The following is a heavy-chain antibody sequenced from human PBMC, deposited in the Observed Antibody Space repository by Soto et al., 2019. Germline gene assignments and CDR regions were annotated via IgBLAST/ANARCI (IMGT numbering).Heavy chain of an antibody. D-gene: IGHD3-3*01. J-gene: IGHJ4*02. CDR3: ARSGIFGELDY. CDR1: GGSISSYY. Sequence: SETLSLTCTVSGGSISSYYWSWIRQPPGKGLEWIGYIYYSGSTNYNPSLKSRVTISVDTSKNQFSLKLSSVTAADTAVYYCARSGIFGELDYWGQGTLVTVSS. CDR2: IYYSGST. V-gene: IGHV4-59*01.